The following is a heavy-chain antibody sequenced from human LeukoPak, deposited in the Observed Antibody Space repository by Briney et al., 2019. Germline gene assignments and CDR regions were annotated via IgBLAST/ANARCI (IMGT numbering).Heavy chain of an antibody. D-gene: IGHD5-24*01. CDR2: ISYDGSNK. Sequence: GRSLRLSCAASGFTFSSYAMHWVRQAPGKGLEWVAVISYDGSNKYYADSVKGRFTISRDNSKNTLYLQMNSLRAEDTAVYYCARGYNLKFDYWGQGTLVTVSS. J-gene: IGHJ4*02. CDR3: ARGYNLKFDY. V-gene: IGHV3-30-3*01. CDR1: GFTFSSYA.